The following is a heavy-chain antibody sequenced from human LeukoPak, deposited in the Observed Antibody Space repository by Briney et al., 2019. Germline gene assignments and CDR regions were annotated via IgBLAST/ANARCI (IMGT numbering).Heavy chain of an antibody. CDR1: GGSISSYY. V-gene: IGHV4-59*12. Sequence: SETLSLTCSVSGGSISSYYWSWIRQPPGKGLEWIGYIYYSGSTNYNPSLKSRVTISVDTSKNQFSLKLSSVTAADTAVYYCARDSNSYRSLFDYWGQGTLVTVSS. CDR3: ARDSNSYRSLFDY. D-gene: IGHD6-6*01. J-gene: IGHJ4*02. CDR2: IYYSGST.